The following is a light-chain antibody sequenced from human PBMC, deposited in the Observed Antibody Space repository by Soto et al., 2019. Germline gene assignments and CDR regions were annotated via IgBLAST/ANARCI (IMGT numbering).Light chain of an antibody. CDR3: QQYGGYSGT. J-gene: IGKJ1*01. CDR2: KAS. Sequence: TQITQGPLSLRGPVGARVTITCRASQTSSSWLAWYQQEPGKAPKLLIYKASTLKSGVPSRFSGSGSGTEFTLTISSLEPEDIAAYYCQQYGGYSGTFGQGTKVDIK. CDR1: QTSSSW. V-gene: IGKV1-5*03.